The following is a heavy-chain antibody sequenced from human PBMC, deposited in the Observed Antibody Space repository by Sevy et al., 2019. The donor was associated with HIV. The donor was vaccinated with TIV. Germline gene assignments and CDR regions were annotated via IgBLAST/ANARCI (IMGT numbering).Heavy chain of an antibody. CDR1: GDSITRSNYY. J-gene: IGHJ4*02. CDR3: ARYPADQYDRTGYNTRGGYFDS. CDR2: IYYSGRT. D-gene: IGHD3-22*01. Sequence: SETLSLTCTVSGDSITRSNYYWAWIRQPPGRGLEWIGSIYYSGRTYYNPSLKSRVTFSVDTSRNRFSLRLSSVTAAATALYYCARYPADQYDRTGYNTRGGYFDSWGQGTLVTVSS. V-gene: IGHV4-39*01.